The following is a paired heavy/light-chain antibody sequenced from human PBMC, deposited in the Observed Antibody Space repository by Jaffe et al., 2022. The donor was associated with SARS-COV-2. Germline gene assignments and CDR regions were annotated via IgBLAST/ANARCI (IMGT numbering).Heavy chain of an antibody. CDR3: ARAKLYCTGASCYATSDY. D-gene: IGHD2-15*01. CDR1: GGSITSHY. J-gene: IGHJ4*02. V-gene: IGHV4-59*11. CDR2: ISYSGNT. Sequence: QVHLQESGPGLVQPSETLSLTCTVSGGSITSHYWSWIRQPPGKGLQWIGYISYSGNTNYNSSLKSRLTISLETSENQFSLRLNSVTAADTAVYYCARAKLYCTGASCYATSDYWGQGTLVTVSS.
Light chain of an antibody. Sequence: QSVLTQPPSASGTPGQRVTISCSGSSSNIGSNIVNWYQQLPGTAPKLLIYTDNQRPSGVPDRFSGSKSGSSASLAISGLQPEDGSDYYCAVWDDSLNGWVFGGGTKLTVL. J-gene: IGLJ3*02. CDR1: SSNIGSNI. CDR3: AVWDDSLNGWV. V-gene: IGLV1-44*01. CDR2: TDN.